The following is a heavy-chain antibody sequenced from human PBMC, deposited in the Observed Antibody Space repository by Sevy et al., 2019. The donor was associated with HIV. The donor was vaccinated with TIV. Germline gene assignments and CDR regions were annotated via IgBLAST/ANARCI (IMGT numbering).Heavy chain of an antibody. J-gene: IGHJ4*02. CDR1: GFTFSNYA. CDR3: AKDVRTMVQRVGGY. Sequence: GGSLRLSCAASGFTFSNYAMSWVRQAPGKGLEWVSAISGSGGSTYYADSVKGRFTISRDNSKNTLFLQMNSLRAEGTAVYYCAKDVRTMVQRVGGYWGQGTLVTVSS. V-gene: IGHV3-23*01. CDR2: ISGSGGST. D-gene: IGHD3-10*01.